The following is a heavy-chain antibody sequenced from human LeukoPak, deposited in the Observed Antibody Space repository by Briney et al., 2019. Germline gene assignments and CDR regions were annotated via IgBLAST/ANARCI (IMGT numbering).Heavy chain of an antibody. D-gene: IGHD6-13*01. CDR3: ASRPRYSSSWGEATFDY. CDR2: IYDSGST. Sequence: SETLSLTCTVSGGSISSSSYYWGWIRQPPGKGLEWIVSIYDSGSTYYYPSLKIRVTISVDTSKNQFSLTLSSVTAADTAVYYCASRPRYSSSWGEATFDYWGQGTLVTVSS. CDR1: GGSISSSSYY. V-gene: IGHV4-39*01. J-gene: IGHJ4*02.